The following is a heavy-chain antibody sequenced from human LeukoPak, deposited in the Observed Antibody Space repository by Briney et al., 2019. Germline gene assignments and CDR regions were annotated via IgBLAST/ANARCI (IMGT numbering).Heavy chain of an antibody. CDR1: GGSFSGYY. V-gene: IGHV4-34*01. J-gene: IGHJ4*02. CDR2: INHSGST. Sequence: SETLSLTCAVYGGSFSGYYWSWFRQPPGKGLEWIGEINHSGSTNYNPSLKSRVTISVDTSKNQFSLKLSSVTAADTAVYYCASTRGYSYGYRAPFDYWGQGTLVTVSS. D-gene: IGHD5-18*01. CDR3: ASTRGYSYGYRAPFDY.